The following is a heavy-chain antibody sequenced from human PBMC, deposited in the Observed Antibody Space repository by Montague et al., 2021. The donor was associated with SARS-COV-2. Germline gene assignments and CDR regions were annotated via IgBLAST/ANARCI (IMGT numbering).Heavy chain of an antibody. Sequence: TLSLTCSVSGVSISSDSYYWSWIRQPAGKGLEWIGRIFTTGGTYYSPSLGSRVTMLLDMSKNQFSLKLSSVTAADTAVYFRARAQNRRYQLPYYSGMDVGGQGTTVTVSS. V-gene: IGHV4-61*02. CDR1: GVSISSDSYY. J-gene: IGHJ6*02. D-gene: IGHD2-2*01. CDR2: IFTTGGT. CDR3: ARAQNRRYQLPYYSGMDV.